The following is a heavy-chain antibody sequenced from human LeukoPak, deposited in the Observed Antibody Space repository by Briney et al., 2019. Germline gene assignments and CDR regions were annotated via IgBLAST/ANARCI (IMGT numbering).Heavy chain of an antibody. CDR1: GYTFTSYA. CDR3: ARLVRQQQLEIPGYYFDY. J-gene: IGHJ4*02. D-gene: IGHD6-13*01. Sequence: ASVKVSCKASGYTFTSYAMNWVRQAPGQGLEWMGWINTNTGNPTYAQGFTGRFVFSLDTSVSTAYLQISSLKAEDTAVYYCARLVRQQQLEIPGYYFDYWGQGTLVTVSS. CDR2: INTNTGNP. V-gene: IGHV7-4-1*02.